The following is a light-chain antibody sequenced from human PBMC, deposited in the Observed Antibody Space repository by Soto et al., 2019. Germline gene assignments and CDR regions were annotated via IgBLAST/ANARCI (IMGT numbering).Light chain of an antibody. Sequence: ESVLTQSPGTLSVSPGERATLSCRASQSVYSSYLAWYQQKPGQAPRLLIYGASSRATGIPDRFSGSGSGRDFSLTINRLEPEDSAVYYCQQYGTSPPITFGQGTRLEIK. J-gene: IGKJ5*01. CDR1: QSVYSSY. CDR3: QQYGTSPPIT. V-gene: IGKV3-20*01. CDR2: GAS.